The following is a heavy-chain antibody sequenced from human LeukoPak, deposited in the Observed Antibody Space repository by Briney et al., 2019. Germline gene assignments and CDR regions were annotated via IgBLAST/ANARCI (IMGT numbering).Heavy chain of an antibody. J-gene: IGHJ2*01. CDR1: GVSISSYY. V-gene: IGHV4-4*07. D-gene: IGHD6-13*01. Sequence: VTPSEPLSLTCTVSGVSISSYYWSWIRPPAGKGLEWIGHIYTSGSTNYNPSLKSRVTMSVDTSKNQFSLKLSSVTAADTAVYYCARIGVGSSIIWYFDLWGRGTLVTVSS. CDR3: ARIGVGSSIIWYFDL. CDR2: IYTSGST.